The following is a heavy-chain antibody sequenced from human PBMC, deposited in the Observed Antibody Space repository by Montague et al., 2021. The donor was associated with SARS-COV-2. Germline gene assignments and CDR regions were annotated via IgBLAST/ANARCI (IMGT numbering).Heavy chain of an antibody. J-gene: IGHJ2*01. V-gene: IGHV4-39*01. CDR1: GDSISRSNYY. CDR3: AGHRVAYWYFDL. CDR2: IYYRGST. Sequence: SETLSLTCTVSGDSISRSNYYWGWIRQSPGKGLEWIGSIYYRGSTYYSPSLKSRVTMSVDTSKNQFSLNLSSATAADTAIYYCAGHRVAYWYFDLWGRGTLVTVSS. D-gene: IGHD2-15*01.